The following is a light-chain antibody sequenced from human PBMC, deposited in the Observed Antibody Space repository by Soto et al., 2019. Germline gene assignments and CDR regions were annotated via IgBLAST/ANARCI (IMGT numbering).Light chain of an antibody. V-gene: IGKV3-11*01. J-gene: IGKJ2*01. CDR2: DAS. Sequence: EIVLTQSPATLSLSPGERATLSCRASQSVSSYLAWYQQKPGQAPRLLIYDASNRATGIPARFSGGGSGTDFTLTISSLESEDFAGSSCQQRFNWPRFTFGQGTKLEIK. CDR1: QSVSSY. CDR3: QQRFNWPRFT.